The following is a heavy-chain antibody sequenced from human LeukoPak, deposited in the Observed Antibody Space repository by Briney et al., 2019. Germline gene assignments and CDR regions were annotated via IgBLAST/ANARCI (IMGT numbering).Heavy chain of an antibody. CDR2: IYSGGGT. CDR3: VGEGKY. V-gene: IGHV3-53*01. D-gene: IGHD4-17*01. CDR1: GLSVSSTY. Sequence: PGRSLRLSCAASGLSVSSTYMTCVRQAPGNGLEWVSVIYSGGGTNYADSLKGRFSISRDNSKNSLYLQMNSLRAEDTAVYYCVGEGKYWGQGTLVTVSS. J-gene: IGHJ4*02.